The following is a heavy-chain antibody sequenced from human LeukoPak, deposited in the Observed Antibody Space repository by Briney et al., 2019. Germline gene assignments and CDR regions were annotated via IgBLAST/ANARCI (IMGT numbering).Heavy chain of an antibody. V-gene: IGHV3-23*01. D-gene: IGHD5-24*01. Sequence: PGGSLRLSCVASGLSFINYAMTWVRQALGTRLEWVSSINGGSAGSTSYADPVRGRSTISRDNSKNTLYLQVNNLRADDTAIYYCVGVRYNYGLSAYWGQGTLVIVSS. CDR2: INGGSAGST. CDR3: VGVRYNYGLSAY. CDR1: GLSFINYA. J-gene: IGHJ4*02.